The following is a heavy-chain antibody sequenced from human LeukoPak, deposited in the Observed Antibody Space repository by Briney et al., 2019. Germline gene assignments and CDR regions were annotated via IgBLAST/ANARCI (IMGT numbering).Heavy chain of an antibody. CDR2: ISSSSSYI. V-gene: IGHV3-21*01. CDR1: GFTFSSYS. D-gene: IGHD3-3*01. CDR3: AGDPGRFLEWYVFDY. Sequence: GGSLRLSCAASGFTFSSYSMNWVRQAPGKGLEWVSSISSSSSYIYYADSVKGRFTISRDNAKNSLYLQMNSLRAEDTAVYYCAGDPGRFLEWYVFDYWGQGTLVTVSS. J-gene: IGHJ4*02.